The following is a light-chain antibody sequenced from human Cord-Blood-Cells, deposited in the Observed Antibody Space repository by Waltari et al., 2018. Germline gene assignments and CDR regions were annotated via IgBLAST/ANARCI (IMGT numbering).Light chain of an antibody. J-gene: IGLJ2*01. V-gene: IGLV2-14*01. CDR1: SSDVGGYNY. CDR3: SSYTSSSTLV. Sequence: QSALTQPASVSGSPGQSITISCPGTSSDVGGYNYVSWYQQHPGKAPKLMIYAVSKRPSGVSNRFSGSKSGNTASLTISGLQAEDEADYYCSSYTSSSTLVFGGGTKLTVL. CDR2: AVS.